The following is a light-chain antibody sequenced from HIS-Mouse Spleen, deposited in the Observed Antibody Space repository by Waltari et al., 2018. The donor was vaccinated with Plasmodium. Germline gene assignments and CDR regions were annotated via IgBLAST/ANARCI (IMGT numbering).Light chain of an antibody. CDR1: QSVSSN. CDR3: QQYNNWSFT. Sequence: EIVMTQSPATLSVSPGERATLSCRASQSVSSNLAWDQQKPGQAPRPLIYGASTRAPGIPARFSGSGSGTEFTLTISSLQSEDFAVYYCQQYNNWSFTFGPGTKVDIK. J-gene: IGKJ3*01. CDR2: GAS. V-gene: IGKV3-15*01.